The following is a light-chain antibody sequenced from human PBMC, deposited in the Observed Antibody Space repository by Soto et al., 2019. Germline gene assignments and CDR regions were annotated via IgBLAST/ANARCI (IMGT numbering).Light chain of an antibody. J-gene: IGKJ1*01. CDR1: QSIRSY. V-gene: IGKV1-39*01. CDR2: AAS. Sequence: DIQLTQSPSSLSSSVGDKVTITCLASQSIRSYLNWVQQKPGKAPNLLIYAASNLQGGVPSRFSGSGSGTDFTLTISSLHSEDFATYYCQQTYSTPGTFGQGTKVDIK. CDR3: QQTYSTPGT.